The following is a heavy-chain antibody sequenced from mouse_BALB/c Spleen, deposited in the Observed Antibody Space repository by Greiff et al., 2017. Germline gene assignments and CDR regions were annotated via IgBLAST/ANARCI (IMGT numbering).Heavy chain of an antibody. Sequence: EGKVVESGGGLVQPGGSRKLSCAASGFTFSSFGMHWVRQAPEKGLEWVAYISSGSSTIYYADTVKGRFTISRDNPKNTLFLQMTSLRSEDTAMYYCARWEVRQYAMDYWGQGTSVTVSS. V-gene: IGHV5-17*02. D-gene: IGHD2-14*01. CDR2: ISSGSSTI. J-gene: IGHJ4*01. CDR1: GFTFSSFG. CDR3: ARWEVRQYAMDY.